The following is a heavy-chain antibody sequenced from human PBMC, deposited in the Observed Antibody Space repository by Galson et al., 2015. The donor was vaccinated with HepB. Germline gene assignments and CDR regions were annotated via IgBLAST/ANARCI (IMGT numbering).Heavy chain of an antibody. Sequence: QSGAEVKKPGESLKISCKASGYSFTTYWIGWVRQMPGKGLEWMGIIYPGDSDPIYRPSFQGQVTIPADQAISTAYLQWSSLEASDTAMYYCARHGGFVDYWGQGTLVTVSS. J-gene: IGHJ4*02. CDR1: GYSFTTYW. CDR2: IYPGDSDP. V-gene: IGHV5-51*01. D-gene: IGHD3-16*01. CDR3: ARHGGFVDY.